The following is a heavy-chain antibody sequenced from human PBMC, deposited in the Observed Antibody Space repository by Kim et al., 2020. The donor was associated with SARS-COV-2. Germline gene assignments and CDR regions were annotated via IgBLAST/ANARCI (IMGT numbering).Heavy chain of an antibody. CDR1: GFTFSSYS. CDR3: AREVKTGPHDAFDI. V-gene: IGHV3-48*02. D-gene: IGHD2-21*01. Sequence: GGSLRLSCAASGFTFSSYSMNWVRQAPGKGLEWVSYISSSSSTIYYADSVKGRFTISRDNAKNSLYLQMNSLRDEDTAVYYCAREVKTGPHDAFDIWGQGTMGTVSS. CDR2: ISSSSSTI. J-gene: IGHJ3*02.